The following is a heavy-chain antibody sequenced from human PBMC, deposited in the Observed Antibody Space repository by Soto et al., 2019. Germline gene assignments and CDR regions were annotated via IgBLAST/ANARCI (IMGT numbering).Heavy chain of an antibody. D-gene: IGHD6-19*01. CDR2: MNPNSGNT. J-gene: IGHJ4*02. CDR3: ASAIAVASIGFDY. CDR1: GYTFTSYD. V-gene: IGHV1-8*01. Sequence: QVQLVQSGAELKKPGASVKVSCKASGYTFTSYDINWVRQATGQGLEWLGWMNPNSGNTGYAQKFQGSVTMTRNTSIGTAYMELSSLRSEDTAVYYCASAIAVASIGFDYWGQGTLVTVSS.